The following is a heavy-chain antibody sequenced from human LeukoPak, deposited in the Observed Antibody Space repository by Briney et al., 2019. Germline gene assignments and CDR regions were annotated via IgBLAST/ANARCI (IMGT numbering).Heavy chain of an antibody. D-gene: IGHD3-16*01. Sequence: GGSLRLSCATSGFTFSSYGMHWVRQAPGKGLEWVALIWFDGTNKYYADSVKGRFTIPRDPSKNTLYLQMNSLRAEDTAVYYCAGIHNNYGMGYFQHWGQGTLVTVSS. CDR3: AGIHNNYGMGYFQH. V-gene: IGHV3-33*01. CDR1: GFTFSSYG. J-gene: IGHJ1*01. CDR2: IWFDGTNK.